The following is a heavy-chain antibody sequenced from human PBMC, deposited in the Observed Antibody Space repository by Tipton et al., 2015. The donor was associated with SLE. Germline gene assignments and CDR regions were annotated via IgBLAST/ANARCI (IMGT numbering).Heavy chain of an antibody. CDR3: ARRLRDTLEWFPFDY. Sequence: TLSLTCTVSHGSFSSSSYYWGWIRQPPGKGLEWIGTIYYSGGTYYNPSLKSRVTISVDTSKNQFSLNLSSVTAADTAIYYCARRLRDTLEWFPFDYWGQGTLVTVSS. CDR1: HGSFSSSSYY. CDR2: IYYSGGT. V-gene: IGHV4-39*01. J-gene: IGHJ4*02. D-gene: IGHD3-3*01.